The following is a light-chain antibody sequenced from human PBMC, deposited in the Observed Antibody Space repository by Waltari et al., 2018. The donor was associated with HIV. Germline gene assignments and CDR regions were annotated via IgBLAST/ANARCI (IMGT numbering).Light chain of an antibody. CDR1: NIGNKG. J-gene: IGLJ3*02. CDR3: QVWDRPSDQWV. V-gene: IGLV3-21*01. CDR2: DNV. Sequence: YVLTQPPSVSVAPGEMVRLTCGGNNIGNKGVHWYQLKSGQAPLLVIFDNVDRPPRITGRFPGAISGFTATLAISRVEPGDEAVYYCQVWDRPSDQWVFGGGTTLIV.